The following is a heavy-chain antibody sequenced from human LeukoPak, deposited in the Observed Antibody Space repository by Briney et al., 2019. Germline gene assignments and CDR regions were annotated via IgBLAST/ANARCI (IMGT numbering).Heavy chain of an antibody. CDR2: TRYDGTNK. Sequence: GGSLRLSCAASGFTFSSYAMHWARQAPGKGLEWVAFTRYDGTNKYYADSVKGRFTISRDNSKNTLYLQMNSLRAEDTAVYYCAKDYSFPAIDYWGQGTLVTVSS. J-gene: IGHJ4*02. D-gene: IGHD2-2*01. V-gene: IGHV3-30*02. CDR3: AKDYSFPAIDY. CDR1: GFTFSSYA.